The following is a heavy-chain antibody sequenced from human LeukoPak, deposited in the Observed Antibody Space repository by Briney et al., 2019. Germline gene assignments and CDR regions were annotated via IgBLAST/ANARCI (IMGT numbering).Heavy chain of an antibody. J-gene: IGHJ5*02. V-gene: IGHV4-4*07. CDR3: ARHIPVSMVDP. CDR1: GGSISANY. D-gene: IGHD2-21*01. Sequence: SETLSLTCTVSGGSISANYWIWMRQSAGKGLEYIGRIYSSGSTNYNPSLKSRVTMSVDTSKNRFSLKLSSVTAADTAVYYCARHIPVSMVDPWGQGTLVTVSS. CDR2: IYSSGST.